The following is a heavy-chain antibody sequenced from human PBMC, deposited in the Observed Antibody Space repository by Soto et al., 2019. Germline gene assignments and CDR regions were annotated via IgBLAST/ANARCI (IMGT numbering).Heavy chain of an antibody. D-gene: IGHD6-19*01. CDR1: GFTLSAVY. J-gene: IGHJ4*02. V-gene: IGHV3-11*05. CDR3: AIDRGAVTGQYFDY. CDR2: ISSSGTSA. Sequence: QVQLEESGGGLVKPGGSLRLSCAASGFTLSAVYMSWIRQAPNKGLEYISYISSSGTSATYADSVKGRFTISRDNAKNSLYLQMNSLRAEDTAVYYCAIDRGAVTGQYFDYWGQGALVTVSS.